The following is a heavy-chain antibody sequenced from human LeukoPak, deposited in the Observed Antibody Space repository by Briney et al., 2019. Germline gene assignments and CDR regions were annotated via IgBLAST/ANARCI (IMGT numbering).Heavy chain of an antibody. CDR1: GFTVSSNY. J-gene: IGHJ4*02. Sequence: PGGSLRLSCAASGFTVSSNYMSWVRQAPGKGLEWVSVIYSGGSTYYADSVKGRFTISRHNSKNTLYLQMNSLRAEDTAVYYCARVVTMVRGVIWDYYFDYWGQGPLVTVS. CDR3: ARVVTMVRGVIWDYYFDY. D-gene: IGHD3-10*01. V-gene: IGHV3-53*04. CDR2: IYSGGST.